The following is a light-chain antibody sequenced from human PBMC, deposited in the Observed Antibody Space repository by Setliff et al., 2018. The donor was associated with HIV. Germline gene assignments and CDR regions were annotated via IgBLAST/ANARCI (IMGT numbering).Light chain of an antibody. J-gene: IGLJ1*01. CDR2: EVS. V-gene: IGLV2-14*01. Sequence: QSALTQPASVSGSPGQSITISCTGTNSDVGGYNYVSWYQQHPGKAPKLMVSEVSNRPSGVSNRFSGSKSGNTASLTISGLQAEDEADYYCSSYTSSIPYVFGTGTKVTVL. CDR3: SSYTSSIPYV. CDR1: NSDVGGYNY.